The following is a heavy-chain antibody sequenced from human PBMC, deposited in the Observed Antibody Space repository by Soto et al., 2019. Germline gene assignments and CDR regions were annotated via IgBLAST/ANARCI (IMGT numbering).Heavy chain of an antibody. CDR3: ARDGSTSWYSYDYHGMDV. CDR2: INLDGSEK. J-gene: IGHJ6*02. CDR1: GFTFRTYW. V-gene: IGHV3-7*05. D-gene: IGHD5-18*01. Sequence: EVQLVESGGGLVQPGGSLRLSCAASGFTFRTYWLSWVRQVPGKGLEWVANINLDGSEKNYVDSVKGRFTISRDNARNSLYLQMSSLRAEDPALYYCARDGSTSWYSYDYHGMDVWGRGTTVTVSS.